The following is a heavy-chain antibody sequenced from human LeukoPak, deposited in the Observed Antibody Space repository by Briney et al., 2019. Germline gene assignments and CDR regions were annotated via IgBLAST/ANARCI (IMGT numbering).Heavy chain of an antibody. CDR3: AKEGYNMGFDY. J-gene: IGHJ4*02. V-gene: IGHV3-33*06. CDR2: IWYDGSNK. Sequence: PGRSLRLSCAASGFTFSSYGMHWVRQAPGKGLEWVAVIWYDGSNKYYADSVKGRFTISRDNSKNTLYLQMNSLRAEDTAVYYCAKEGYNMGFDYWGQGTLVSVSS. CDR1: GFTFSSYG. D-gene: IGHD1-14*01.